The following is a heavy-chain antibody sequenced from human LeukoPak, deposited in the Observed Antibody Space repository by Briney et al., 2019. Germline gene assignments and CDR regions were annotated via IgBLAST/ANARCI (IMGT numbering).Heavy chain of an antibody. D-gene: IGHD4-23*01. V-gene: IGHV1-69*13. J-gene: IGHJ4*02. CDR3: ARDAYGGNGFGGFDY. CDR2: IIPIFGTA. Sequence: ASVKVSCKASGGTFSSYAISWVRQAPGQGLEWMGGIIPIFGTANYAQKFQGRVTITADESTSTAYMELSSLRSEDTAVYHCARDAYGGNGFGGFDYWGQGTLVTVSS. CDR1: GGTFSSYA.